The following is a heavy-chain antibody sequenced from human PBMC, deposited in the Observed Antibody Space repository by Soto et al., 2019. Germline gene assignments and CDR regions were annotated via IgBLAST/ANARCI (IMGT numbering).Heavy chain of an antibody. CDR3: ARGLKGSXXLXNXYYYYMDV. Sequence: ETLSLTCAVYGGSFSGYYWSWIRQPPGKGLEWIGEINHSGSTNYNPSLKSRVTISVDTSKNQFSLKLSSVTAADTAVYYCARGLKGSXXLXNXYYYYMDVWGKGTTVTVSS. J-gene: IGHJ6*03. V-gene: IGHV4-34*01. D-gene: IGHD3-10*01. CDR2: INHSGST. CDR1: GGSFSGYY.